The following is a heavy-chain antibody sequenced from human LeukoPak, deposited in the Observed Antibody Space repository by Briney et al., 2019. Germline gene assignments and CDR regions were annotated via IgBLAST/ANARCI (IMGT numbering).Heavy chain of an antibody. CDR1: GFTFSSYA. CDR2: ISGSGGNT. J-gene: IGHJ4*02. CDR3: AKDAVGATPSYFDF. V-gene: IGHV3-23*01. D-gene: IGHD1-26*01. Sequence: GGPLRLSCAASGFTFSSYAMTWVRLAPGKGLEWVSAISGSGGNTFYADSVKGRFTISRDNSKNMLSLQLNSLRAEDTAVYYCAKDAVGATPSYFDFWGQGTLVTVSA.